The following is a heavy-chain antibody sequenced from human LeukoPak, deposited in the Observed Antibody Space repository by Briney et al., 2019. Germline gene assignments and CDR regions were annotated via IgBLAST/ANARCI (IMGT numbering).Heavy chain of an antibody. CDR2: ISGSGGRT. V-gene: IGHV3-23*01. Sequence: GGSLRLSCAASGFTFSSYAMRGGRQAPGKRLEWVSAISGSGGRTYYADSVKGGLTISRENSKNRLYLQMNSLRAEATAVYNCXKFXGSSSWYYSFDYWGQGTLVTVSS. J-gene: IGHJ4*02. CDR3: XKFXGSSSWYYSFDY. D-gene: IGHD6-13*01. CDR1: GFTFSSYA.